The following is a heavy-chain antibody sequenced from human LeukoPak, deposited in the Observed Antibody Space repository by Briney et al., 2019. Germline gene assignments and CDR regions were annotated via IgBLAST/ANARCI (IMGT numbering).Heavy chain of an antibody. Sequence: GASVKVSCKASGYTFTGYYMHWVRQAPGQGLEWMGGIIPIFGTANYAQKFQGRVTITADESTSTAYMELSSLRSEDTAVYYCAEVVYYGDYTFDYWGQGTLVTVSS. CDR2: IIPIFGTA. CDR3: AEVVYYGDYTFDY. D-gene: IGHD4-17*01. CDR1: GYTFTGYY. J-gene: IGHJ4*02. V-gene: IGHV1-69*13.